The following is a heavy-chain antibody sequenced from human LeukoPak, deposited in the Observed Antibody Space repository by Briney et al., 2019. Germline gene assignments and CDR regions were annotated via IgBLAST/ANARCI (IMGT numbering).Heavy chain of an antibody. D-gene: IGHD2-2*01. CDR2: ISDSGYYI. Sequence: GGSLRLSCAASGFTFSSYAMSWVRQAPGKGLEWVSSISDSGYYIYYTDSVKGRFTISRDNAKNSLYLQMNSLRAEDTAVYYCANHLACGSTSCPPFDSWGQGTLVTVSS. J-gene: IGHJ4*02. CDR3: ANHLACGSTSCPPFDS. V-gene: IGHV3-21*01. CDR1: GFTFSSYA.